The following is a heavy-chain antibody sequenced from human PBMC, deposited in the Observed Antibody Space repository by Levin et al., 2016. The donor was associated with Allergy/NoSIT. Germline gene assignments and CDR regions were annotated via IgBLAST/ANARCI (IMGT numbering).Heavy chain of an antibody. CDR1: GFSFSTHY. Sequence: GESLKISCAASGFSFSTHYMHWIRQAPGKGLEWVGYISGTSNTIYYADSVKGRFIISRDNAKNSLYLQMASLRVEDTAVYYCVRSGGGGALYNWLDPWGQGTLVTVSS. CDR2: ISGTSNTI. CDR3: VRSGGGGALYNWLDP. V-gene: IGHV3-11*04. J-gene: IGHJ5*02. D-gene: IGHD3-10*01.